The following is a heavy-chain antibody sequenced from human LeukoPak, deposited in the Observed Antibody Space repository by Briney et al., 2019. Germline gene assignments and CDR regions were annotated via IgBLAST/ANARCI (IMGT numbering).Heavy chain of an antibody. CDR2: LSSAGGST. V-gene: IGHV3-23*01. D-gene: IGHD6-25*01. Sequence: GGSLRLSCAASGFTFSDYPMTWVRQAPGKGLEWVSTLSSAGGSTYYADSVKGRLTISRDNSRDILYLQIDSLGAEDTAVYYCARGYTSGRVDYWGQGTLVTVSS. CDR1: GFTFSDYP. CDR3: ARGYTSGRVDY. J-gene: IGHJ4*02.